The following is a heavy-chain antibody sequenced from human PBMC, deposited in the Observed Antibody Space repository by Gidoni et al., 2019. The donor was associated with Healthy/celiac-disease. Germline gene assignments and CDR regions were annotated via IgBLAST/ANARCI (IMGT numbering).Heavy chain of an antibody. CDR2: IKSKTEGGTT. J-gene: IGHJ6*03. Sequence: EVQLVESGGGLVKPGGSLRLACAASGFTFSKAWMSWVRQAPGKGLEWVGRIKSKTEGGTTDYAAPVKGRFTISRDDSKNTLYLQMNSLKTEDTAVYYCTTAAALSHYYYMDVWGKGTTVTVSS. D-gene: IGHD2-2*01. CDR3: TTAAALSHYYYMDV. V-gene: IGHV3-15*01. CDR1: GFTFSKAW.